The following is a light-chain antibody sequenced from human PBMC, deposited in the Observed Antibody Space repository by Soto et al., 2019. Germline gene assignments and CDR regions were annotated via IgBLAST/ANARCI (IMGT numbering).Light chain of an antibody. CDR3: SSYTTCSTHWV. J-gene: IGLJ3*02. CDR1: SSDVGGYNY. V-gene: IGLV2-14*01. CDR2: EVS. Sequence: QSALTQPASVSGSPGQSITISCTGTSSDVGGYNYVSWYQQHPGKAPKFMIYEVSNRPSGVSNRFSGSKSGNTASLTISGLQAEDEADYYCSSYTTCSTHWVFGGGTKLTVL.